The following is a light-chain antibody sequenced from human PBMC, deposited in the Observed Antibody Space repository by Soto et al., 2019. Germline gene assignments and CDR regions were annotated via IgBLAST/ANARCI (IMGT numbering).Light chain of an antibody. J-gene: IGKJ5*01. CDR1: QSVSSN. V-gene: IGKV3-15*01. CDR3: QQYNNWPPLT. CDR2: GAS. Sequence: EIVMTQSPATLSVSPGARAPLSCRASQSVSSNLAWYQQKPGQAPRLLIYGASTRATGIPARFSGSGSGTEFTLTISSLQSEDFAVYYCQQYNNWPPLTFGQGTRLEI.